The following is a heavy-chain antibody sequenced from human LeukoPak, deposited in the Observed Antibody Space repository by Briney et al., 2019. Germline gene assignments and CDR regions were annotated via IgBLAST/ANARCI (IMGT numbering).Heavy chain of an antibody. CDR2: IYPGYSNI. CDR3: ARLAETEVAGTDY. J-gene: IGHJ4*02. CDR1: GYSFTNYW. V-gene: IGHV5-51*01. D-gene: IGHD6-19*01. Sequence: GESVKISCKGSGYSFTNYWIGWVRQMPGKGLEWMGIIYPGYSNIRYSPSFQGQVTISVDKSISTAYLQWSSLKASDTAMYYCARLAETEVAGTDYWGQGTLVTVSS.